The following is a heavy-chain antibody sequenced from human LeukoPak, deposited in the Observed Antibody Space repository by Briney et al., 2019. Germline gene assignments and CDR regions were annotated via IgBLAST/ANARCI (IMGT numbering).Heavy chain of an antibody. CDR3: ARVRLVWGMETFDL. CDR1: GYTFTSYG. V-gene: IGHV1-18*01. J-gene: IGHJ3*01. Sequence: ASVKVSCKASGYTFTSYGIRWVRQAPGQGLEWMGWISGYNGNTNYAQKVQGRVTMTTDTSTSTAYMELRSLRSDDTAIYYCARVRLVWGMETFDLWGQGTMVTVSS. D-gene: IGHD7-27*01. CDR2: ISGYNGNT.